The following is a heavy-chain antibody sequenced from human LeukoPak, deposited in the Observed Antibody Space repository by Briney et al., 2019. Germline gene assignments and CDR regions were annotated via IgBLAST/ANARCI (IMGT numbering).Heavy chain of an antibody. J-gene: IGHJ1*01. CDR1: GYTFTGYY. CDR2: INPNSGGT. V-gene: IGHV1-2*02. D-gene: IGHD6-13*01. CDR3: ARVVRAAAAPRSYFQH. Sequence: ASVKVSCKASGYTFTGYYMHWVRQAPGQGLEWMGWINPNSGGTNYAQKLQGRVTMTRDTSISTAYMELSRLRSDDTAVYYCARVVRAAAAPRSYFQHWGQGTLVTVSS.